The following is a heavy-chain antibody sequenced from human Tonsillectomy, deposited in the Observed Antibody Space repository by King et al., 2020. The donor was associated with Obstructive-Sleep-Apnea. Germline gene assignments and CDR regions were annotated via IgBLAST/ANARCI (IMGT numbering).Heavy chain of an antibody. CDR2: ICGSGGST. J-gene: IGHJ4*02. Sequence: VQLVESGGGLVQPGGSLRLSCAASGFTFSSYAMSWVRQAPGKGLEWVSAICGSGGSTYYADSVKGRFTISRDNSKNTLYLQMNSLRAEDTAVYYCARTIYYYDSSGYPRGYWGQGTLVTVSS. D-gene: IGHD3-22*01. V-gene: IGHV3-23*04. CDR1: GFTFSSYA. CDR3: ARTIYYYDSSGYPRGY.